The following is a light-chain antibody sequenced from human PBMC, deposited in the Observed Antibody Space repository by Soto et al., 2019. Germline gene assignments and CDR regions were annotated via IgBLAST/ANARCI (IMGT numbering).Light chain of an antibody. CDR3: AAWDDSLGGSWV. V-gene: IGLV1-47*02. Sequence: QAVVTQPPSASGTPGQRLIISCSGRSSNIGSNYVYWYQQLPGTAPKLLIYANDQRPSEVPDRFSGSKSGTSAPLAISGLRSEDEAAYYCAAWDDSLGGSWVFGGGTKLTVL. J-gene: IGLJ3*02. CDR1: SSNIGSNY. CDR2: AND.